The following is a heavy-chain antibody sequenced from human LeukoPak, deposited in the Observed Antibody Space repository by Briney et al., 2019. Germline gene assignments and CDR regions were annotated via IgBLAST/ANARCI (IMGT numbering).Heavy chain of an antibody. J-gene: IGHJ2*01. D-gene: IGHD6-13*01. CDR3: ARSIAAAATNWYFDL. Sequence: SETLSLTCTVSGGSISSSSYYWGWIRQPPGKGLEWIGSIYYSGSTYYNPSLKSRVTISVDTSKNQFSLKLSSVTAADTAVYYCARSIAAAATNWYFDLWGRGTLVTVSS. CDR2: IYYSGST. V-gene: IGHV4-39*07. CDR1: GGSISSSSYY.